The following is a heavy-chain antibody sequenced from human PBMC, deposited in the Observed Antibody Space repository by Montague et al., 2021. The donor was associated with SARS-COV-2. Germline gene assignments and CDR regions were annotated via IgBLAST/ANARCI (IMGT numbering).Heavy chain of an antibody. J-gene: IGHJ6*03. Sequence: SETLSLTCAVHGGSFSTYSWNWIRQPPGKGLEWIGEIHHGGSTNYNPSLKSRVTISADTSKNQFSLKLTSVAAADPAVYYCARLGDGVVPSPILGVGPYYSSYYMDVWGKGTTVTVSS. CDR2: IHHGGST. CDR1: GGSFSTYS. V-gene: IGHV4-34*01. CDR3: ARLGDGVVPSPILGVGPYYSSYYMDV. D-gene: IGHD3-10*01.